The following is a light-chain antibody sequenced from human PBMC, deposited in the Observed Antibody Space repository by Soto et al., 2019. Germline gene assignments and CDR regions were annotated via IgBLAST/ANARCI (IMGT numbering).Light chain of an antibody. CDR3: QQYGSSPPLT. J-gene: IGKJ4*01. V-gene: IGKV3-20*01. CDR1: QSVSSSY. CDR2: GAS. Sequence: EIVLTQSPGTLSLFPGERATLSCRARQSVSSSYLAWYQQKPGQAPRLLIYGASSRATGIPDRFSGSGSGTDFTLTISRLEPEDFAVYYCQQYGSSPPLTFGGGTKVDIK.